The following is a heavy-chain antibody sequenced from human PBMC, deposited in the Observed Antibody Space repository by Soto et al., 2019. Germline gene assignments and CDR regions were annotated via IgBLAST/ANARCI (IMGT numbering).Heavy chain of an antibody. J-gene: IGHJ6*02. CDR2: IYYSGST. CDR1: GSSISSGGYY. V-gene: IGHV4-31*03. Sequence: TLSLTCTVSGSSISSGGYYWSWIRQHPGKGLEWIGYIYYSGSTYYNPSLKSRVTISVDTSKNQFSLKLSSVTAADTAVYYCARLVDIVSYYGMDVWGQATTVTGSS. CDR3: ARLVDIVSYYGMDV. D-gene: IGHD5-12*01.